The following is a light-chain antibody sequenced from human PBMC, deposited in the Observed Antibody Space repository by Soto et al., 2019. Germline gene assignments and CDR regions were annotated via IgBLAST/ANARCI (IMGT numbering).Light chain of an antibody. CDR2: DVR. V-gene: IGLV2-14*01. Sequence: QAVVTQPASVSGSPGQSITISCTGTSSDVGGYNYVSWYQQQPGKAPKLMIHDVRNRPSGVSNRFSGSKSGNTASLTISGLQAEDEAYYYCISYTSSSLYVFGTGTKHTVL. CDR3: ISYTSSSLYV. J-gene: IGLJ1*01. CDR1: SSDVGGYNY.